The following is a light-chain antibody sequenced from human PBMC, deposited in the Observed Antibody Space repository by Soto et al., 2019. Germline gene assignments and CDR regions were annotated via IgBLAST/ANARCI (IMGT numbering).Light chain of an antibody. V-gene: IGLV2-14*03. CDR2: DVS. J-gene: IGLJ1*01. CDR3: TSYTTSTTYV. Sequence: QSVLTQPASVSGSPGQSITVSCIGTSSDVGRYNFVSWYQQHPGKAPKLVIYDVSNRPSGVSNRFSGSKSGNTASLTISGLQAEDEADYYCTSYTTSTTYVFGTGTKV. CDR1: SSDVGRYNF.